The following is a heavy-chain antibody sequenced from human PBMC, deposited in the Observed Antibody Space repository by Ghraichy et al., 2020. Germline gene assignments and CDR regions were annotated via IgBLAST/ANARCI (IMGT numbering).Heavy chain of an antibody. CDR3: ARDLEVVTIRGYHGLDV. D-gene: IGHD3-3*01. V-gene: IGHV3-33*01. CDR2: IWYDGREK. J-gene: IGHJ6*02. CDR1: GFTFSYYG. Sequence: GESLNISCAASGFTFSYYGMHWVRQAPGKGLEWVGFIWYDGREKYHADSVRGRFTISRDNSRNTLFLQMDSLRAEDTAVYYCARDLEVVTIRGYHGLDVWGQGTTVTVSS.